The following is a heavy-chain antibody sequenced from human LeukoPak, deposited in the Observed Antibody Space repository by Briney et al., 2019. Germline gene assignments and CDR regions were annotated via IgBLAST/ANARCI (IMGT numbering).Heavy chain of an antibody. D-gene: IGHD2-2*01. J-gene: IGHJ6*03. Sequence: SETLSLTCTVSGGSISSGGYYWSWIRQPPGKGLEWIGYIYHSGSTYYNPSLKSRVTISVDRSKNQFSLKLSSVTAADTAVYYCARGTRYCSSTSCYSAAHYYYYMDVWGKGTTVTVSS. CDR3: ARGTRYCSSTSCYSAAHYYYYMDV. CDR1: GGSISSGGYY. V-gene: IGHV4-30-2*01. CDR2: IYHSGST.